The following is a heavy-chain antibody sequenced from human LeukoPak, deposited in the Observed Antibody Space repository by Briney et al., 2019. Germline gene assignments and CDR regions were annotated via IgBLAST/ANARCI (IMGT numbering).Heavy chain of an antibody. V-gene: IGHV4-4*07. J-gene: IGHJ5*02. D-gene: IGHD1-14*01. CDR2: IYTSGST. CDR3: ARVTSRLGWFDP. CDR1: GGSISSYY. Sequence: SETLSLTCTVSGGSISSYYWSWIWQPAGKGLEWIGRIYTSGSTNYNPSLKSRVTISVDTSKNQFSLKLSSVTAADTAVYYCARVTSRLGWFDPWGQGTLVTVSS.